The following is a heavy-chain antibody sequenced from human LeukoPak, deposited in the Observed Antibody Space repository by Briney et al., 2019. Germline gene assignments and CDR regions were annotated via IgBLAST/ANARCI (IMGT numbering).Heavy chain of an antibody. D-gene: IGHD6-6*01. J-gene: IGHJ6*03. V-gene: IGHV4-34*01. Sequence: GTLRLSCAASGFTFSSYGMSWVRQAPGKGLEWIGEINHSGSTNYNPSLKSRVTISVDTSKNQFSLKLSSVTAADTAMYYCARGSSTRVYYYYYMDVWGKGTTVTVSS. CDR2: INHSGST. CDR1: GFTFSSYG. CDR3: ARGSSTRVYYYYYMDV.